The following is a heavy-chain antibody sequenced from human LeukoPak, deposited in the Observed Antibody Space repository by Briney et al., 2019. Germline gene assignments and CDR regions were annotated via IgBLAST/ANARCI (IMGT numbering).Heavy chain of an antibody. J-gene: IGHJ5*02. D-gene: IGHD5-18*01. Sequence: PQASVKVSCKASGFIFTDYGISWVRQAPGQGREWMGWISAKNGNTNYAQKFQGRVTMTTDTSMTTAYMELRSLRYDDTAVYYCATTKSAMVSCFDPWGQGTLVTVSS. V-gene: IGHV1-18*01. CDR3: ATTKSAMVSCFDP. CDR1: GFIFTDYG. CDR2: ISAKNGNT.